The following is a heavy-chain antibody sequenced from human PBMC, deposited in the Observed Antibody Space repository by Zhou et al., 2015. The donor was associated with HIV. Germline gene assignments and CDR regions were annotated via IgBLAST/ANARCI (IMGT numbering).Heavy chain of an antibody. CDR1: GGTFSSYT. CDR2: IIPILGIA. J-gene: IGHJ4*02. D-gene: IGHD4-17*01. V-gene: IGHV1-69*08. Sequence: QVQLVQSGAEVKKPGSSVKVSCKASGGTFSSYTISWVRQAPGQGLEWMGRIIPILGIANYAQKFQGRVTITADKSTSTAYMELSSLRSEDTAVYYCARDLAVSPYGDYGLAGYWGQGTLVTVSS. CDR3: ARDLAVSPYGDYGLAGY.